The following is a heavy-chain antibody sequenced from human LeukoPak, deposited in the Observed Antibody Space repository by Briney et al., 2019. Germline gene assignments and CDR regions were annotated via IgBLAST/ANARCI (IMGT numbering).Heavy chain of an antibody. J-gene: IGHJ4*02. D-gene: IGHD2-21*02. V-gene: IGHV3-21*01. Sequence: PGGSLRLSCAASGFTFSSYTMIWVRQAPGKGLEWVSSISSGSSYIHYADSLKGRFTISRDNAKNSLYLQMNSLRAEDTAVYYCARGGLGVTPFDCWGQGTLVTVSS. CDR1: GFTFSSYT. CDR3: ARGGLGVTPFDC. CDR2: ISSGSSYI.